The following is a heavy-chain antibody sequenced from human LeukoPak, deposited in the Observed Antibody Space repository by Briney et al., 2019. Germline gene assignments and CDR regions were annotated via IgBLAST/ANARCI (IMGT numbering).Heavy chain of an antibody. J-gene: IGHJ4*02. Sequence: PGGSLRLSCVGSGFSFSSFAMSWVRQAPGKGLEWVSTVSGGGAYTYYADSVKGRFTVSRDDSKSMHFLQMNSLSPEDTALYFCAKRITVSAGYYLDSWGQGTLVTVSS. CDR3: AKRITVSAGYYLDS. CDR2: VSGGGAYT. D-gene: IGHD2-8*01. V-gene: IGHV3-23*01. CDR1: GFSFSSFA.